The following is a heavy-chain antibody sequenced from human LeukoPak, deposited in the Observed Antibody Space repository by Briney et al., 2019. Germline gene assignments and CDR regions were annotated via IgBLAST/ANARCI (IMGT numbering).Heavy chain of an antibody. CDR3: VSGGTAVVMALTYYFDT. Sequence: ASETLSLTCAVSGYSISSGYYWGWIRQPPGKGLEWIGSIYHTGSTYYNPSLQSRVTISLDSPKNQFSLKLTSVTAADTAVYYCVSGGTAVVMALTYYFDTWGQGTPVTVSS. D-gene: IGHD3-22*01. J-gene: IGHJ4*02. CDR1: GYSISSGYY. CDR2: IYHTGST. V-gene: IGHV4-38-2*01.